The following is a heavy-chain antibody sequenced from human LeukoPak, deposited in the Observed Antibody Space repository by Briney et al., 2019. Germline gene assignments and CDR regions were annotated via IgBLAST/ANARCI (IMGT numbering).Heavy chain of an antibody. CDR3: ARARVTVGATPWFHP. D-gene: IGHD1-26*01. CDR1: GYSISSGYY. V-gene: IGHV4-38-2*02. CDR2: IYHSGST. Sequence: SETLSLTCTVSGYSISSGYYWGWIRQPPGKGLEWIGSIYHSGSTYYNPSLKSRVTISVDTSKNQFSLKLSSVTAADTAVYYCARARVTVGATPWFHPWGQGTLVTVSS. J-gene: IGHJ5*02.